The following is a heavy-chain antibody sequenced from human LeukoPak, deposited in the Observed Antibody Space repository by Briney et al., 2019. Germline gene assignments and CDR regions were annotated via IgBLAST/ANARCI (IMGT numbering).Heavy chain of an antibody. D-gene: IGHD2-2*02. CDR3: ARDRYCSSTSCYNPYFDY. V-gene: IGHV3-7*01. J-gene: IGHJ4*02. CDR2: IKEDGSEK. Sequence: GGSLRLSRAASGFTLSSYWMSWVRQAPGKGLEWVANIKEDGSEKYYVDSVKGRFTISRDNAKNSLYLQMNSLRAEDTAVYYCARDRYCSSTSCYNPYFDYWGQGTLVTVSS. CDR1: GFTLSSYW.